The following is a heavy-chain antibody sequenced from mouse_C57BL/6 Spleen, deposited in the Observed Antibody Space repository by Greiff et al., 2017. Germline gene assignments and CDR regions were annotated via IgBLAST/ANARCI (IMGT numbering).Heavy chain of an antibody. CDR1: GYTFTSYG. CDR3: AHYGSYFDY. D-gene: IGHD1-1*01. J-gene: IGHJ2*01. CDR2: IYPRSGNT. V-gene: IGHV1-81*01. Sequence: VQLQQSGAELARPGASVKLSCKASGYTFTSYGISWVKQRTGQGLEWIGEIYPRSGNTYYNEKFKGKATLTADKSSSTAYMALRSLTSEDSAVYFCAHYGSYFDYWGQGTTLTVSS.